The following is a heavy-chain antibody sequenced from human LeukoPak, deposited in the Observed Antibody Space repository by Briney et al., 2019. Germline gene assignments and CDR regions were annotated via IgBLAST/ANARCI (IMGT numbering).Heavy chain of an antibody. CDR2: INHSGST. CDR3: ARVGKQQLAYYSDY. J-gene: IGHJ4*02. CDR1: GGSFSGYY. Sequence: SETLSLTCAVYGGSFSGYYWSWIRQPPGKGLEWIGEINHSGSTNYNPSLKSRVTMSVDTSKNQFSLKLSSVNAADTAVYYCARVGKQQLAYYSDYWGQGTLVTVSS. D-gene: IGHD6-13*01. V-gene: IGHV4-34*01.